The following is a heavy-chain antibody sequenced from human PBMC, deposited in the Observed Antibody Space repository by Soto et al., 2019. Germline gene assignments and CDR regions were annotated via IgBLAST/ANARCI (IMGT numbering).Heavy chain of an antibody. V-gene: IGHV4-30-4*01. Sequence: SLTCTVSGGSTSSDNYWSWIRQPPGKGLEWIGHIYYSGNTDYNPSLKSRLAISIDTSKNQFSLKLSSVTAADTAVYFCARGGGESSDGLYYFDSWGQGSLVTVSS. D-gene: IGHD3-16*01. CDR1: GGSTSSDNY. J-gene: IGHJ4*02. CDR2: IYYSGNT. CDR3: ARGGGESSDGLYYFDS.